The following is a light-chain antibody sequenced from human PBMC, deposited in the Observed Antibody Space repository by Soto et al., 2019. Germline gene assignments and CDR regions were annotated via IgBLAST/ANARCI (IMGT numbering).Light chain of an antibody. CDR1: QSISNS. CDR3: QQSYNTPRT. Sequence: DIQMTQSPSSLSASVGDRVSITCRASQSISNSLNWYQQKPGKAPKVLIYAASSLQSGVPSRFSGSGSGTDFTLTISSLQPEDFATYYCQQSYNTPRTFGQGTKVEIK. CDR2: AAS. J-gene: IGKJ1*01. V-gene: IGKV1-39*01.